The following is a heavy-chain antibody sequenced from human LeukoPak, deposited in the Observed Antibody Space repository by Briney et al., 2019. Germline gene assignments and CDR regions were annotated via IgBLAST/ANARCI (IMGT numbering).Heavy chain of an antibody. CDR3: ARDGSGFDLYYYMDV. Sequence: GGSLRLSCAASGFTFTDYSMTSFRQAPGKGLEWVSSISTVSTYKFYSDSVKGRFTISRGNAKNILYLQMSSLSAEGTAVYYCARDGSGFDLYYYMDVWGRGTPVTVS. V-gene: IGHV3-21*01. D-gene: IGHD6-25*01. CDR1: GFTFTDYS. CDR2: ISTVSTYK. J-gene: IGHJ6*03.